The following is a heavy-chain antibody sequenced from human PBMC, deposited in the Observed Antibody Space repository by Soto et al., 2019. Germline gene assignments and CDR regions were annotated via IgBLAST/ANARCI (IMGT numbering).Heavy chain of an antibody. V-gene: IGHV4-4*02. CDR2: ISHSGST. CDR3: AARHFWSGPWTQRRLDY. D-gene: IGHD3-3*02. Sequence: PSETLSLTCAVSGDSINCSHWWSWVRQPPGKGLEWIGQISHSGSTNYNPSLTSRVTIPVDKSKNHFSLKLTSVTAADTAVYYCAARHFWSGPWTQRRLDYWGQGTLVTVSS. CDR1: GDSINCSHW. J-gene: IGHJ4*02.